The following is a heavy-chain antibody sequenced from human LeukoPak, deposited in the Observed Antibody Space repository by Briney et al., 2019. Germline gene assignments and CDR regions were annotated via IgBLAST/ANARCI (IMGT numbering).Heavy chain of an antibody. V-gene: IGHV5-51*01. CDR1: GYSFTSYW. CDR3: ARYFYYGSGTNIQGHAFDI. Sequence: GGSLKISCKGSGYSFTSYWIGWVRQMPGKGLEWMGIIYPGDSDTRYSPSFQGQVTISADKSISTAYLQWSSLKASDTAMYYCARYFYYGSGTNIQGHAFDIWGQGTMVTVSS. D-gene: IGHD3-10*01. J-gene: IGHJ3*02. CDR2: IYPGDSDT.